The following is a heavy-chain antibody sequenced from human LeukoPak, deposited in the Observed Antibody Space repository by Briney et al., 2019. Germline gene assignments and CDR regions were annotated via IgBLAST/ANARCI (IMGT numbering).Heavy chain of an antibody. CDR1: GGSVSNFY. J-gene: IGHJ5*01. D-gene: IGHD4-23*01. CDR3: ARNHGGWFDS. Sequence: VKPSETLSLTCIVSGGSVSNFYWAWIRQSPGKGLEWIAYISYSGTTKYSPSLKSRVTISLDMSKNQFSLKLNSVTAADTAVYYCARNHGGWFDSWGQETLVTVSS. V-gene: IGHV4-59*02. CDR2: ISYSGTT.